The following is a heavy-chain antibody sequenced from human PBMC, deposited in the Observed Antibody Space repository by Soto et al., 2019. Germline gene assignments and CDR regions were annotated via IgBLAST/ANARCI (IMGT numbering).Heavy chain of an antibody. D-gene: IGHD4-17*01. CDR2: IYYSGST. J-gene: IGHJ6*02. CDR1: GGSISSGDYY. CDR3: ARAIDYGGNFFYYYGMDV. V-gene: IGHV4-30-4*01. Sequence: KPSETLSLTCTVSGGSISSGDYYWSWIRQPPGKGLEWIGYIYYSGSTYYNPSLKSRVTISVDTSKNQFSLKLSSVTAADTAVYYCARAIDYGGNFFYYYGMDVWGQGTTVTVSS.